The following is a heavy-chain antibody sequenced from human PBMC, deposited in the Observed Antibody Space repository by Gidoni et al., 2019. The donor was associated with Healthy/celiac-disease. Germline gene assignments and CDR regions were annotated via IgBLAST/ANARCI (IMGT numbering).Heavy chain of an antibody. D-gene: IGHD3-16*02. J-gene: IGHJ3*02. Sequence: QVQLVQSGAEVKKPGASVKVSCKVSGYTLTELSMHWVRQAPGKGLEWMGGFDPEDGETIYAQKFQGRVTMTEDTSTDTAYMELSSLRSEDTAVYYCATGLYDYVWGSYREIDAFDIWGQGTMVTVSS. CDR1: GYTLTELS. CDR2: FDPEDGET. V-gene: IGHV1-24*01. CDR3: ATGLYDYVWGSYREIDAFDI.